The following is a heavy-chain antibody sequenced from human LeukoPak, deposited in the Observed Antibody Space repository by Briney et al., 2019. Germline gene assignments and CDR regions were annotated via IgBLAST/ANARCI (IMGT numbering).Heavy chain of an antibody. CDR2: IIPIFGTA. CDR1: GYTFTSYY. CDR3: ARSGGVSVVTGYYYYGMDV. J-gene: IGHJ6*02. Sequence: SVKVSCKASGYTFTSYYMHWVRQAPGQGLEWMGGIIPIFGTANYAQKFQGRVTITADESTSTAYMELSSLRSEDTAVYYCARSGGVSVVTGYYYYGMDVWGQGTTVTVSS. D-gene: IGHD4-23*01. V-gene: IGHV1-69*13.